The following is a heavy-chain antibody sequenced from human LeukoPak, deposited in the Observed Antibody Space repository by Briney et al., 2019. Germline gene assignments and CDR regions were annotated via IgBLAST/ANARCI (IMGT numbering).Heavy chain of an antibody. CDR3: AKHDILTGYYKKNAFNI. V-gene: IGHV5-51*01. D-gene: IGHD3-9*01. Sequence: GESLKISCKASGYSFTTYWIGWVRQIPGKGLAWMGIIFPGDSDTRYRPSFQGPVTISADKSITPAYLQWGRPKGSNTAMYYCAKHDILTGYYKKNAFNIWGKGTMVTVSS. J-gene: IGHJ3*02. CDR2: IFPGDSDT. CDR1: GYSFTTYW.